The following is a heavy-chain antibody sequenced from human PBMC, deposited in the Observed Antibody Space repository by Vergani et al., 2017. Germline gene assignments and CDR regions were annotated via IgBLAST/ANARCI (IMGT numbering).Heavy chain of an antibody. CDR1: GGSISSGSYY. V-gene: IGHV4-61*02. CDR3: ARDTGIAAAFDY. CDR2: IYTSGST. D-gene: IGHD6-13*01. Sequence: QVQLQESGPGLVQPSQTLSLTCTVSGGSISSGSYYWSWIRQPAVKGLEWIGRIYTSGSTNYNPSLKSRVTISVDTSKNQFSLKLSSVTAADTAVYYCARDTGIAAAFDYWGQGTMVTVSS. J-gene: IGHJ3*01.